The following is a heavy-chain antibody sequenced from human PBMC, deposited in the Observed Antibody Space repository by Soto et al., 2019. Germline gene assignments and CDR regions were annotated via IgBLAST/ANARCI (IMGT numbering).Heavy chain of an antibody. CDR1: GGSISSYY. CDR2: IYTSGST. D-gene: IGHD3-3*01. J-gene: IGHJ4*02. CDR3: ARESPSLFCSGTSDY. Sequence: PXQSLSLSCPVSGGSISSYYWSWIRQPSGKGLEWIGRIYTSGSTNYNPSLKSRVTMSVDTSKNQFSLKLSYVTAADTAVYYCARESPSLFCSGTSDYWGQGTLVTVYS. V-gene: IGHV4-4*07.